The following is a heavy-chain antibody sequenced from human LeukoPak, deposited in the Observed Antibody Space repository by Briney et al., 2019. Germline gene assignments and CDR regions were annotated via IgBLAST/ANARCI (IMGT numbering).Heavy chain of an antibody. D-gene: IGHD3-10*01. CDR2: ISGSGGST. V-gene: IGHV3-23*01. Sequence: GGSLRLSCAASGFTFSSYAMSWVRQAPGKGLEWVSAISGSGGSTYYTDSVKGRFTISRDTSNNTVYLQMNSLRAEDTAVYYCAKVLSGGAMVRGVINPDAFDIWGQGTMVTVSS. J-gene: IGHJ3*02. CDR1: GFTFSSYA. CDR3: AKVLSGGAMVRGVINPDAFDI.